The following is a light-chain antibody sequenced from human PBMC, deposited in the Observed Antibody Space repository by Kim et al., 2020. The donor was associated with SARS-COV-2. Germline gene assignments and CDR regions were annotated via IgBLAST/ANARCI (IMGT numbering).Light chain of an antibody. V-gene: IGLV2-11*01. J-gene: IGLJ2*01. CDR2: DVS. CDR1: SSDVGGYNY. Sequence: QSALTQPRSVSGSPGQSVTISCIGTSSDVGGYNYVSWYQQHPGRAPRVLLYDVSKRPSGVPDRFSGSKSGNTASLTVSGLQAEDEADYYCCSYAGSYTLVFGGGTQLTVL. CDR3: CSYAGSYTLV.